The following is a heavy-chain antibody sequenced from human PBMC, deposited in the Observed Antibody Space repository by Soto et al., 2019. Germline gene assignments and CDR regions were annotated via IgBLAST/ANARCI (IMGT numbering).Heavy chain of an antibody. CDR3: ARYFLRGRFFDS. V-gene: IGHV4-39*01. D-gene: IGHD3-10*01. CDR2: ISYSGHT. Sequence: QLQLQASGPGLVKPSETLSLTCAVSGGAFSSSYYWVWLRQPPGKGLEWLGNISYSGHTYYNPSLKSRLAMSVDTAKNQFSLTLTSVTAADTAVYYCARYFLRGRFFDSWGQGTLVTVAS. CDR1: GGAFSSSYY. J-gene: IGHJ4*02.